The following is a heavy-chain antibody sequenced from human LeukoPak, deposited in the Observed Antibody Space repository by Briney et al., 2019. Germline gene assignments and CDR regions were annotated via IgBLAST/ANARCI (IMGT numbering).Heavy chain of an antibody. CDR2: IYSSGST. CDR3: ARGYDSNSYSPGFDP. J-gene: IGHJ5*02. Sequence: MSSQTLSLTCTVSGDSVSRGGYYWSWIRQHPVKGLEWTGYIYSSGSTFYNPSLKSRLALSKDTSKNQFSLNLSSVTAADTAVYYCARGYDSNSYSPGFDPWGQGTLVTVSS. V-gene: IGHV4-31*03. D-gene: IGHD3-22*01. CDR1: GDSVSRGGYY.